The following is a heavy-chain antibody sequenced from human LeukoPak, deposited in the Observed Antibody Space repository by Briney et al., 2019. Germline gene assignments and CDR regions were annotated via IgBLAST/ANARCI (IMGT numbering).Heavy chain of an antibody. CDR2: IGIDSGNT. CDR3: ARDYKYAFDN. D-gene: IGHD5-24*01. Sequence: PGGSLTLSCAASGISFKTYNMNWVRKAPGQGLEWISYIGIDSGNTNYADSVKGRFTISGDKAKNSLYLQMNSLRVEDTAVHYCARDYKYAFDNWGQGTLVTVSS. J-gene: IGHJ4*02. CDR1: GISFKTYN. V-gene: IGHV3-48*01.